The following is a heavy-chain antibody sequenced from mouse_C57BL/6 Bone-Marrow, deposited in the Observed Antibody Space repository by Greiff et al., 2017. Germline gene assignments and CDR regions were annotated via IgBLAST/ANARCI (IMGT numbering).Heavy chain of an antibody. CDR3: TRRGDGYDGAWFAY. Sequence: QVQLQQSGAELVRPGASVTLSCKASGYTFTDYEMHWVKPTPVHGLEWIGAIDPETGGTAYNQKFKGKAILTADKSSSTAYMELRSLTSEDSAVYYCTRRGDGYDGAWFAYWGQGTLVTVSA. CDR2: IDPETGGT. D-gene: IGHD2-2*01. J-gene: IGHJ3*01. V-gene: IGHV1-15*01. CDR1: GYTFTDYE.